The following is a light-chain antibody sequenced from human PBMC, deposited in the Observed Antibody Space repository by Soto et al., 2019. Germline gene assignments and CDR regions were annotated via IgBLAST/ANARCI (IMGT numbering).Light chain of an antibody. CDR2: AAS. V-gene: IGKV3-11*01. Sequence: EIVLTQSPATLSLSPGERATLSCRASQSVSSSLAWYQQNPGQAPRLLIYAASNRATGIPARFSGSGSGTDFTLTISSLEPEDFAVYYCQHRGDWPLFSFGPGTKVDIK. CDR3: QHRGDWPLFS. J-gene: IGKJ3*01. CDR1: QSVSSS.